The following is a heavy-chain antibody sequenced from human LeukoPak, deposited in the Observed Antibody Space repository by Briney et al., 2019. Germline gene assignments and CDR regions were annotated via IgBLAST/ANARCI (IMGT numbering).Heavy chain of an antibody. CDR2: IYYSGST. J-gene: IGHJ4*02. V-gene: IGHV4-59*11. D-gene: IGHD2-21*02. CDR1: GGSISNHY. CDR3: ARKRSYCGCDCPNFDY. Sequence: PSETLSLTCTVSGGSISNHYWSWIRQPPGKGLEWIGYIYYSGSTNYNPSLKSRVTISVDTSKNQFSLKLSSVTAADTAVYYCARKRSYCGCDCPNFDYWGQGTLVTVSS.